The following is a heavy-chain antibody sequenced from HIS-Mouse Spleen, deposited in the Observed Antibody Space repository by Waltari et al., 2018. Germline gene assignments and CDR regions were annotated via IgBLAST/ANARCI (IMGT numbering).Heavy chain of an antibody. J-gene: IGHJ2*01. CDR1: GGSISSSSYY. CDR2: IYYSGGT. D-gene: IGHD6-13*01. V-gene: IGHV4-39*07. CDR3: AREIPYSSSWYDWYFDL. Sequence: QLQLQESGPGLVKPSETLSLTCTVSGGSISSSSYYWGWIRQPPGKGLEGVGSIYYSGGTDCQPARKSGVTVSVDTSKNQFSLKLSSVTAADTAVYYCAREIPYSSSWYDWYFDLWGRGTLVTVSS.